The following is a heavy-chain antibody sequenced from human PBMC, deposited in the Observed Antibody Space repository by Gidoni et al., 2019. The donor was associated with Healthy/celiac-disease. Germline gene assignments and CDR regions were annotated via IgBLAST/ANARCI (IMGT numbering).Heavy chain of an antibody. CDR3: ARGEPLGSGLLDY. CDR1: VGTFSSYA. V-gene: IGHV1-69*01. CDR2: IIPIFGTA. Sequence: QVQLVQSGAEVKKPGSSVKVSCKASVGTFSSYAISWVRQAPGQGLEWMGGIIPIFGTANDAQKCQGRVTITADESTSTAYRELSSLRSEDTAGYYCARGEPLGSGLLDYWGQGTLVNVSS. J-gene: IGHJ4*02. D-gene: IGHD2-15*01.